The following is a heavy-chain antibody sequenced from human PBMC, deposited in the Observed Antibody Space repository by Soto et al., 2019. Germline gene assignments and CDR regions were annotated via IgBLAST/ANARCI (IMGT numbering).Heavy chain of an antibody. V-gene: IGHV3-23*01. Sequence: GGSLRLSCAASGFTFSSYAMSWVRQAPGKGLEWVSTISGSGNSTYYADSVKGRFTISRDNSKNTLYLQMDSLRAEDTAVFYCAKDLDGIAAPGFFDYWGQGTLVTVSS. J-gene: IGHJ4*02. D-gene: IGHD6-13*01. CDR2: ISGSGNST. CDR1: GFTFSSYA. CDR3: AKDLDGIAAPGFFDY.